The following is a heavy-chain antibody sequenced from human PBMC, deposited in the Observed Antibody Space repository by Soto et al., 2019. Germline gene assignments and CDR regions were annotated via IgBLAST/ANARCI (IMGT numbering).Heavy chain of an antibody. V-gene: IGHV4-39*01. CDR2: IYYSGST. J-gene: IGHJ4*02. CDR3: ASSKVVADPAFDY. CDR1: GGSISSSSYY. D-gene: IGHD2-15*01. Sequence: QLQLQESGPGLVKPSETLSLTCTVSGGSISSSSYYWGWIRQPPGKGLEWIGSIYYSGSTYYNPSLKSRVTISVDTSKNQFSLKLSSVTAADTAVYYCASSKVVADPAFDYWGQGTLVTVSS.